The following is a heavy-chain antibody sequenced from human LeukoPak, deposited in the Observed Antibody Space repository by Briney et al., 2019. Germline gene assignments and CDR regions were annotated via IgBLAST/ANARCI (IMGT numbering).Heavy chain of an antibody. D-gene: IGHD6-13*01. V-gene: IGHV4-39*02. CDR3: ARDGLAAAGTFDI. CDR1: GGSISSNGYY. CDR2: ISYSGST. Sequence: PSETLSLTCTVSGGSISSNGYYWGWIRQPPGKGLEWIGSISYSGSTYYSPSLKSRVTISVDTSKNQFSLRLSSVTAADTAVYYCARDGLAAAGTFDIWGQGTMVTVSS. J-gene: IGHJ3*02.